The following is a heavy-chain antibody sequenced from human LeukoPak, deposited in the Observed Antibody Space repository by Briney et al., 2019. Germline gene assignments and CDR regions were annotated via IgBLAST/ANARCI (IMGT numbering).Heavy chain of an antibody. Sequence: ASVKVSCKASGYTFTSYVINWVRQAPGQGLEWMGWMNPNSGNTGYAQKFQGRVTMTRNTSISTAYMELSSLRSEDTAVYYCARAPYGSSWYVGYYYGMDVWGQGTTVTVSS. CDR1: GYTFTSYV. CDR3: ARAPYGSSWYVGYYYGMDV. J-gene: IGHJ6*02. V-gene: IGHV1-8*01. CDR2: MNPNSGNT. D-gene: IGHD6-13*01.